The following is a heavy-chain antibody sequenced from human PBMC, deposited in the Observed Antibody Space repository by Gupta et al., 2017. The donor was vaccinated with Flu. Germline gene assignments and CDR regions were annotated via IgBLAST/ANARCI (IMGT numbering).Heavy chain of an antibody. CDR3: ARLLVYIAPRVKPGSYSVPQHPAYFDS. D-gene: IGHD3-10*01. CDR2: VSYTGRT. V-gene: IGHV4-39*01. Sequence: QMQLQESGPGLVKPSETLSLTCTVSGDSIISSAFPWGWIRQSPGKGLEWIGSVSYTGRTYYTPSLKSRVTMSVDSSKTKFSLQLTSVTAADTAIYYCARLLVYIAPRVKPGSYSVPQHPAYFDSWGQGTLVAVSS. J-gene: IGHJ4*02. CDR1: GDSIISSAFP.